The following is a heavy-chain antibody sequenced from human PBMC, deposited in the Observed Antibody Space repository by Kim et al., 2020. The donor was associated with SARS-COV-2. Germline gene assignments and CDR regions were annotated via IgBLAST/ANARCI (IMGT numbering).Heavy chain of an antibody. J-gene: IGHJ5*02. CDR3: AREGGYCSSTTCPNWFDP. Sequence: SETLSLTCTVSGYSISSGYYWGWIRQPPGKGLEWIGSIYHSGSTYYNPSLKSRVTISVDTSKNQFSLKLSSVTAADTAVYYCAREGGYCSSTTCPNWFDP. D-gene: IGHD2-2*01. CDR1: GYSISSGYY. CDR2: IYHSGST. V-gene: IGHV4-38-2*02.